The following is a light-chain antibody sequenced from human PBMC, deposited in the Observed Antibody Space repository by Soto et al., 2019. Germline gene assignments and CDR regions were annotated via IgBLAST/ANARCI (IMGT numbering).Light chain of an antibody. CDR3: QQSYSTLWT. CDR2: AAS. Sequence: DMQMTESPSSLSASVGGRVTITCRASQSISSYLNWYQQKPGKAPKLLIYAASSLQSGVPSRFSGSGSGTDFTLTISSLQPEDFATYYCQQSYSTLWTFGQGTKVDIK. J-gene: IGKJ1*01. V-gene: IGKV1-39*01. CDR1: QSISSY.